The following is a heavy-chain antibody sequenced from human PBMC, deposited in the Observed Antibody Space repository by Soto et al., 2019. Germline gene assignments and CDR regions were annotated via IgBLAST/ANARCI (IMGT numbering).Heavy chain of an antibody. Sequence: GGSLRLSCAASGFTFSSYGMHWVRQAPGKGLEWVAVIWYDGSNKYYADSVKGRFTISRDNSKNTLYLQMNSLRAEDTTVYYCARVGGDYYDSSGYYSTLFDYWGQGTLVTVSS. D-gene: IGHD3-22*01. V-gene: IGHV3-33*01. J-gene: IGHJ4*02. CDR3: ARVGGDYYDSSGYYSTLFDY. CDR2: IWYDGSNK. CDR1: GFTFSSYG.